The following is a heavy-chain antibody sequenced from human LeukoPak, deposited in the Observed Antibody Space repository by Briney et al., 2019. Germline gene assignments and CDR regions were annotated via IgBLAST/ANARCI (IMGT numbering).Heavy chain of an antibody. J-gene: IGHJ4*02. Sequence: PGGSLRLSCAASGFTFSSYALHWVRQAPGKGLEWVAGISYDGSNKYYADSVKGRFTISRDNSKNTLYLQMNSLRTEDTALYYCARDAIFGVVKSQNYFDYWGQGTLVTVPS. CDR2: ISYDGSNK. CDR3: ARDAIFGVVKSQNYFDY. CDR1: GFTFSSYA. V-gene: IGHV3-30*04. D-gene: IGHD3-3*01.